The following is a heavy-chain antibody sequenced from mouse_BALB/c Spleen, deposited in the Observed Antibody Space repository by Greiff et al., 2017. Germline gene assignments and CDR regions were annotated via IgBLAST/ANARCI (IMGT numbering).Heavy chain of an antibody. D-gene: IGHD1-1*01. J-gene: IGHJ4*01. Sequence: VQLKESGGGLVQPGGSRKLSCAASGFTFSSFGMHWVRQAPEKGLEWVAYISSGSCTIYYADTVKGRFTISRDNPKNTLFLHMTSLRSEDTAMYYCARSAYGDYATDYWAQGTSVTVSS. CDR1: GFTFSSFG. CDR3: ARSAYGDYATDY. CDR2: ISSGSCTI. V-gene: IGHV5-17*02.